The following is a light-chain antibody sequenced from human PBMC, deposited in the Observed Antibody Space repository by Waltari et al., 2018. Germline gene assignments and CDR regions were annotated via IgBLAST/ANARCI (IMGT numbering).Light chain of an antibody. V-gene: IGKV1-5*03. CDR3: QQYKTYPHT. J-gene: IGKJ2*01. CDR2: GLS. CDR1: QSISSW. Sequence: DIQMTQSPSTLSASVGDRVTITCRASQSISSWLAWYQQKPGKAHKLLIYGLSSLQRGVPSRFSGSGSGTEFTLTISSLQPDDFAIYYCQQYKTYPHTFGQGTRLEIK.